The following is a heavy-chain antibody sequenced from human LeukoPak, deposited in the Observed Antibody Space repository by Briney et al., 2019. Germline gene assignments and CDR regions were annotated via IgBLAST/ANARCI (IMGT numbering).Heavy chain of an antibody. CDR1: GFTVSSNY. V-gene: IGHV3-66*02. CDR3: AKNAIVRAIGY. Sequence: PGGSLRLSCAASGFTVSSNYMSWVRQAPGKGLEWVSVIYSGGSTYYADSVKGRFTISRDNSKNTLYLQMNSLRAEDTAVYYCAKNAIVRAIGYWGQGTLVTVSS. CDR2: IYSGGST. D-gene: IGHD3-10*01. J-gene: IGHJ4*02.